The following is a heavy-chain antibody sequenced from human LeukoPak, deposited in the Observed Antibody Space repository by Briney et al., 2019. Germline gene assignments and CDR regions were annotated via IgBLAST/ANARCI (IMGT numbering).Heavy chain of an antibody. CDR3: ARARDYGGNFFDY. J-gene: IGHJ4*02. D-gene: IGHD4-23*01. CDR1: GGSFSGYY. Sequence: SETLSLTCAVYGGSFSGYYWSWIRQPPGKGLEWIGEINHSGSTNYNPSLKSRVTISVDTSKNQFSLKLSSATAADTAVYYCARARDYGGNFFDYWGQGTLVTVSS. V-gene: IGHV4-34*01. CDR2: INHSGST.